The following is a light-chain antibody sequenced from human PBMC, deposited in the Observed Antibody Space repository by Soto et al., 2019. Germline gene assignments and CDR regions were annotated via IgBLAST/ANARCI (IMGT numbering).Light chain of an antibody. V-gene: IGLV2-23*02. Sequence: QSALTQPASVSGSPGQSITISCTGTSSDVGSYNLVSWYQQHPGKAPKLMIYEVSKRPSGVSNRFSGSKSGNTASLTISGLQAEYEAYYYCCSYACSSTAVVFGGGTQLTVL. J-gene: IGLJ2*01. CDR2: EVS. CDR3: CSYACSSTAVV. CDR1: SSDVGSYNL.